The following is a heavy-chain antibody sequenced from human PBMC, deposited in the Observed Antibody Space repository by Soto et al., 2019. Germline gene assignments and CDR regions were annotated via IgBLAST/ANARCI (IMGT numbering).Heavy chain of an antibody. V-gene: IGHV3-53*01. D-gene: IGHD1-1*01. CDR2: LYDLDGS. J-gene: IGHJ3*01. CDR3: ATWHELEHAYDV. Sequence: DVQLVESGGGLIQPGESLRLSCAASGFTISGKKYVAWVRQAPGKGLEWVSALYDLDGSFYAASVKGRFTTSSDSSKTTVYLQMNDLRPDDTAVYYCATWHELEHAYDVWGQGTTVTVSS. CDR1: GFTISGKKY.